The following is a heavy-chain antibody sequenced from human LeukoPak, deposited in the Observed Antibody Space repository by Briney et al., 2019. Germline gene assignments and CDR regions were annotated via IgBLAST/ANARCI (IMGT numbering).Heavy chain of an antibody. V-gene: IGHV3-7*01. J-gene: IGHJ4*02. CDR3: ARHARPNCDTAGSGI. CDR1: AFTFSSYW. Sequence: PAGSLSLSCATSAFTFSSYWMSWVRQAPGMGLEGVAILNQHGNEKYYVDSVKGRFTISRDNAKNSLYLQRNSLRAGDTAVYYCARHARPNCDTAGSGICGQGTLFSASS. D-gene: IGHD3-10*01. CDR2: LNQHGNEK.